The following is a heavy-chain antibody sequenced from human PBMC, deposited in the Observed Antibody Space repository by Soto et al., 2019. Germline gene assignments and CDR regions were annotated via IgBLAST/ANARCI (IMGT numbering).Heavy chain of an antibody. Sequence: EVQLLESGGGLVQPGGSLRLSCAASGFTFSSYAMGWVRQAPGTGLEWVSVIDGSGGDTSFADSVKGRFTISRDNSKXXXXXXXXXXXXXXXARYYCVKEMVAAAYVETSPFDFWGQGTLVTVSS. V-gene: IGHV3-23*01. J-gene: IGHJ4*02. CDR1: GFTFSSYA. CDR2: IDGSGGDT. CDR3: VKEMVAAAYVETSPFDF. D-gene: IGHD2-15*01.